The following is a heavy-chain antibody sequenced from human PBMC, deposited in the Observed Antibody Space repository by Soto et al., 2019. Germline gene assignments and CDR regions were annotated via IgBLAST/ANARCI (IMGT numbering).Heavy chain of an antibody. CDR3: ARGSSQVGTVWFDP. J-gene: IGHJ5*02. D-gene: IGHD3-10*01. CDR2: ISAYNGNT. Sequence: GASVKVSWNASGGTFVSHASSWVRQAPGQGLEWMGWISAYNGNTNYAQKLQGRVTMTTDTSTSTAYMELRSLRSDDTAVYYCARGSSQVGTVWFDPWGQGTLVTVSS. CDR1: GGTFVSHA. V-gene: IGHV1-18*01.